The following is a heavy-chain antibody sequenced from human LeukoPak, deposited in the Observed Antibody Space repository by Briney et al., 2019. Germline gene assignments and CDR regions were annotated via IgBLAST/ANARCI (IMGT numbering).Heavy chain of an antibody. Sequence: SETLSLTCTVSGGSIRSSYYYWGWIRQPPGKGLEWIGSIYDSGSTYYNPSLKSRVTISVDTSKNQFSLKLSSVTAADTAVYYCARQLYSYGSWTLDYWGQGTLVTVSS. J-gene: IGHJ4*02. D-gene: IGHD5-18*01. CDR1: GGSIRSSYYY. CDR2: IYDSGST. CDR3: ARQLYSYGSWTLDY. V-gene: IGHV4-39*01.